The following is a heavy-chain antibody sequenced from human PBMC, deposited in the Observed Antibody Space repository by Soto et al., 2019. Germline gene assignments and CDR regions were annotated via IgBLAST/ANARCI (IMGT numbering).Heavy chain of an antibody. V-gene: IGHV4-31*03. CDR3: AKSYDFWSGRTRYYYYGMDV. CDR1: GGSISSGGYY. J-gene: IGHJ6*02. CDR2: IYYSGST. Sequence: SETLSLTCTVSGGSISSGGYYWSWIRQHPGKGLEWIGYIYYSGSTYYNPSLKSRVTISVDTSKNQFSLKLSSVTAADTAVYYCAKSYDFWSGRTRYYYYGMDVWGQGTTVTVSS. D-gene: IGHD3-3*01.